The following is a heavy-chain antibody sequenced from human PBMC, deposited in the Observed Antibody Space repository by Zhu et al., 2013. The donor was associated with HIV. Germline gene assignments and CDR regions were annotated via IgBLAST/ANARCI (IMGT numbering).Heavy chain of an antibody. Sequence: QVQLVQSGAEVKKPGASVKVSCKASGYTFTSYGISWVRQAPGQGLEWLGSILPALASTKYGRNFQGRVSFTADTSQNTVYMELTNLKPDDTAVYYCASGGGSMATGYFDYWGQGTLVTVSS. CDR3: ASGGGSMATGYFDY. CDR1: GYTFTSYG. CDR2: ILPALAST. D-gene: IGHD3-16*01. V-gene: IGHV1-69*09. J-gene: IGHJ4*02.